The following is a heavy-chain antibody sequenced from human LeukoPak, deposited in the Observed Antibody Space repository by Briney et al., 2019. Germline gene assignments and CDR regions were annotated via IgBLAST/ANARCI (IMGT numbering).Heavy chain of an antibody. J-gene: IGHJ4*02. CDR1: GFTFSSYW. CDR2: IKQDGSEK. D-gene: IGHD4-23*01. CDR3: ARAPGYGYGGYYFDY. V-gene: IGHV3-7*01. Sequence: GGSLRLSCAASGFTFSSYWMSWVRQAPGKGLEWVANIKQDGSEKYYVDAVKGRFTISRDNAKNSLYLQMNSLRAEDTAVYYCARAPGYGYGGYYFDYWGQGTLVTVSS.